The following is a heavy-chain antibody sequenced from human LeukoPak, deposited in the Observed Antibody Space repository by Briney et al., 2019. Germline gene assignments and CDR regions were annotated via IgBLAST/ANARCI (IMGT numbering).Heavy chain of an antibody. V-gene: IGHV3-30*18. CDR3: AKRGGSPYNFDY. CDR2: ISYDGSNK. D-gene: IGHD3-16*01. CDR1: GFTFSSYV. J-gene: IGHJ4*02. Sequence: GGSLRLSCAASGFTFSSYVMHWVRQAPGKGLEWVAFISYDGSNKYYADSVKGRFTISRDNSKNTLYLQMNSLRAEDTAVYYCAKRGGSPYNFDYWGQGTLVTVSS.